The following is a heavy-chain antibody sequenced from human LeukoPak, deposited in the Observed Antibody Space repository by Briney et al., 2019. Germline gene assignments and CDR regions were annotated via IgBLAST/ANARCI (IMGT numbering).Heavy chain of an antibody. V-gene: IGHV4-39*07. J-gene: IGHJ5*01. Sequence: SETLSLTCTVSGGSISSSSYYWGWIRQPPGKGLEWIGSIYYSGSTNYNPSLKSRVTISVDTSKNQISLKLTSVTAADTAIYYCVRLYDFWSGYPGWFDSWGQGTLLTVSS. CDR1: GGSISSSSYY. CDR3: VRLYDFWSGYPGWFDS. D-gene: IGHD3-3*01. CDR2: IYYSGST.